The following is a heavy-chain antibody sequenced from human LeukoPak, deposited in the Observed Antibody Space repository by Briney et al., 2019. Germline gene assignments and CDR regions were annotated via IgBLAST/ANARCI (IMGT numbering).Heavy chain of an antibody. CDR3: VNSEVYDILTGPGGY. V-gene: IGHV3-64D*06. J-gene: IGHJ4*02. Sequence: GGSLRLSCSASGFTFSSYAMHWVRQAPGKGLEYVSAISSNGRSTYYADSGKGRFTISRDNSKNTLYIQMSSLRAEDTAVYYCVNSEVYDILTGPGGYWGQGTLVSVSS. D-gene: IGHD3-9*01. CDR2: ISSNGRST. CDR1: GFTFSSYA.